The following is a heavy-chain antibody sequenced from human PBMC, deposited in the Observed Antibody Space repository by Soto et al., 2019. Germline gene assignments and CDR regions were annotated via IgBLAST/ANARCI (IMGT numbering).Heavy chain of an antibody. V-gene: IGHV6-1*01. D-gene: IGHD3-16*01. J-gene: IGHJ4*02. CDR1: GDSVSSNSAA. CDR2: TYYRSKWYN. Sequence: SQTLSLTCAISGDSVSSNSAAWNWIRQSPSRGLEWLGRTYYRSKWYNDYAVSVKSRITINPDTSKNQFSLQLNSVTPEDTAVYYCARALWGSPLPDIGGTFDYGGQGTLVTVS. CDR3: ARALWGSPLPDIGGTFDY.